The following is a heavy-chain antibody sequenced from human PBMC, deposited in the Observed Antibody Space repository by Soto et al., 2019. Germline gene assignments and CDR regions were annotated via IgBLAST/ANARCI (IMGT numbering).Heavy chain of an antibody. J-gene: IGHJ4*02. Sequence: LSLTCTVSGGSISGYYWSWIRQPPGKGLEWIGYIYYSGSSNYKPSLKSRVTIPLDTSKNQFSLGLRSVTAAATAVYYCARARYDSSGYYYFDYCGQGTLVTVSS. D-gene: IGHD3-22*01. V-gene: IGHV4-59*01. CDR1: GGSISGYY. CDR3: ARARYDSSGYYYFDY. CDR2: IYYSGSS.